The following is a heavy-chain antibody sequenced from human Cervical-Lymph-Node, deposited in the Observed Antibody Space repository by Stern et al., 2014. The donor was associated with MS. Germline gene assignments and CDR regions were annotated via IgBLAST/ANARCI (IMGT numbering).Heavy chain of an antibody. CDR3: ARQRYFDY. Sequence: EVQLVHSGPEVKRPGESLKISCQASGYTFTSYWTGWERPMPGKGLEWIAIIFPGGSDIRYSPSFQGQVTISADKSSSTAYLQWNNLKASDTAIYYCARQRYFDYWGQGTLVTVSS. V-gene: IGHV5-51*01. CDR2: IFPGGSDI. J-gene: IGHJ4*02. CDR1: GYTFTSYW.